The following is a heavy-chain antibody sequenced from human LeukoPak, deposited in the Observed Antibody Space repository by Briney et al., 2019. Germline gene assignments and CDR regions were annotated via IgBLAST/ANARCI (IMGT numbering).Heavy chain of an antibody. Sequence: GGSLRLSCAASGFTFGSYSMNWVRQAPGTGLEWVSSISSSSSYIYYADSVKGRFTISRDNAKNSLYLQMNSLRAEDTAVYYCARDYNRQDLGIYSVATIPYYFDYWGQGTLVTVSS. CDR2: ISSSSSYI. CDR3: ARDYNRQDLGIYSVATIPYYFDY. CDR1: GFTFGSYS. D-gene: IGHD5-12*01. J-gene: IGHJ4*02. V-gene: IGHV3-21*01.